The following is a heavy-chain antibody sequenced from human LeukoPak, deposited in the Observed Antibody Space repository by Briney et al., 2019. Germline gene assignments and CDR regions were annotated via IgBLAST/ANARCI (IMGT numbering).Heavy chain of an antibody. J-gene: IGHJ5*02. V-gene: IGHV4-59*08. Sequence: SGTLSLTCTVSGGSISSYSWSWIRQPPGKGLEWIGYMYYSGSTNYNPSLKSRVTISVDTSKNQFSLKLSSVTAADTAVYYCARRVTSNWFDPWGQGTLVTVSS. CDR3: ARRVTSNWFDP. CDR1: GGSISSYS. CDR2: MYYSGST. D-gene: IGHD2-21*02.